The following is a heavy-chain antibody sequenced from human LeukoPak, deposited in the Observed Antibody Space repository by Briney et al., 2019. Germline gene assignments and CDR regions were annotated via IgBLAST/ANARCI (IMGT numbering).Heavy chain of an antibody. D-gene: IGHD4-23*01. V-gene: IGHV3-23*01. J-gene: IGHJ4*02. Sequence: GGSLRLPCAASGFTFSNYAMGWVRQAPGEGLEWVSAISDSGRSTYYADSVKGRFTISRDNSKSAVYLQMNSLRAEDTAIYYCARDAPGNSHTLDYWGQGTLVTVSS. CDR2: ISDSGRST. CDR1: GFTFSNYA. CDR3: ARDAPGNSHTLDY.